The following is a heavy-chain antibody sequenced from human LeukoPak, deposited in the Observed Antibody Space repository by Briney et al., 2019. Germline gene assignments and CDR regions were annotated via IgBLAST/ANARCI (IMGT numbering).Heavy chain of an antibody. CDR1: GFSFSDYY. CDR2: ISSRGRSI. CDR3: ARDLRRDGFINFDS. V-gene: IGHV3-11*04. D-gene: IGHD5-24*01. Sequence: GGSLRLSCAASGFSFSDYYMSWIRQAPGKGLEWVSYISSRGRSIDYADSVKGRFTISGDNAENSLYLQMNSLSAEDTAVYYCARDLRRDGFINFDSWGQGTLVIVSS. J-gene: IGHJ4*02.